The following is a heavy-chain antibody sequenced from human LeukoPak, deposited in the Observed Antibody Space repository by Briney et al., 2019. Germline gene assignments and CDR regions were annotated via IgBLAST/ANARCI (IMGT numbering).Heavy chain of an antibody. V-gene: IGHV4-31*03. CDR2: IYYSGST. D-gene: IGHD2-15*01. Sequence: PSETLSLTCTVSGGSISSGGYYWSWIRQHPGKGLEWIGYIYYSGSTYYSPSLKSRVTISVDTSKNQFSLKLSSVTAADTAVYYCARGAATPGASDIWGQGTMVTVSS. CDR1: GGSISSGGYY. CDR3: ARGAATPGASDI. J-gene: IGHJ3*02.